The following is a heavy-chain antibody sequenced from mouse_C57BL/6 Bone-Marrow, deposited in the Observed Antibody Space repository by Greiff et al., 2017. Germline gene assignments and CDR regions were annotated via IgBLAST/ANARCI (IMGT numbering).Heavy chain of an antibody. D-gene: IGHD1-1*01. CDR2: IYPGSGST. CDR1: GYTFTSYW. V-gene: IGHV1-55*01. Sequence: QVQLQQPGAELVKPGASVKMSCKASGYTFTSYWITWVKQRPGQGLEWIGDIYPGSGSTNYNEKFKSKATLTVDTSSSPAYMQLSSLTSEDSAVYYCARGGVTVVEGNYAMDYWGQGTSVTVSS. J-gene: IGHJ4*01. CDR3: ARGGVTVVEGNYAMDY.